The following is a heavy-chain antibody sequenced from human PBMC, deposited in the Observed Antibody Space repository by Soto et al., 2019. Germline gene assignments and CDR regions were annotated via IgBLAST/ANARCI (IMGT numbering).Heavy chain of an antibody. CDR1: GYPFTGYG. Sequence: GASVKVSCKASGYPFTGYGFSWVRQASGQGLEWMGWISPYNGNTKYAQSLQDRVTMTTDTVTSISYMALRSLRYDHTALYYCARDLDGSGAYYTDYWGQGTLVTSPQ. CDR2: ISPYNGNT. D-gene: IGHD3-10*01. CDR3: ARDLDGSGAYYTDY. J-gene: IGHJ4*02. V-gene: IGHV1-18*01.